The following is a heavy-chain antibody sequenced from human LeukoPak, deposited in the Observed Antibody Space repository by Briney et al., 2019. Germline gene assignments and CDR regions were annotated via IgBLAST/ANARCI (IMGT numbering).Heavy chain of an antibody. CDR3: AKGSGSYSSFDY. J-gene: IGHJ4*02. D-gene: IGHD3-10*01. CDR2: ISWNSGSI. V-gene: IGHV3-9*01. Sequence: PGGSLRLSCAASGFTFDDYAMHWVRQAPGKGLEGGSGISWNSGSIGYADSVKGRFTISRDNAKNSLYLQMNSLRAEDTALYYCAKGSGSYSSFDYWGQGTLVTVSS. CDR1: GFTFDDYA.